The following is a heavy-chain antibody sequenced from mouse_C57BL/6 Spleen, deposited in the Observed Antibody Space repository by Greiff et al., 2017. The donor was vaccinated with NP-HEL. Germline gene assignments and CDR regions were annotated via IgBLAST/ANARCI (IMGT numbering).Heavy chain of an antibody. D-gene: IGHD1-1*01. J-gene: IGHJ4*01. Sequence: EVQLVESGGGLVKPGGSLKLSCAASGFTFSDYGMHWVRQAPEKGLEWVAYISSGSSTIYYADTVKGRFTISRDNAKNTLFLQMTSLMSEDTAMYYCARHYYGSRSAMDYWGQGTSVTVSS. V-gene: IGHV5-17*01. CDR1: GFTFSDYG. CDR2: ISSGSSTI. CDR3: ARHYYGSRSAMDY.